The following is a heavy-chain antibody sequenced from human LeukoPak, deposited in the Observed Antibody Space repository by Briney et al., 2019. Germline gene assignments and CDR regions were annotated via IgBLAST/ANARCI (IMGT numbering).Heavy chain of an antibody. Sequence: SQTLSLXCTVSGGSISSGSYYWTWIRQPAGKGLEWIGRIYTSGMTNCNPYLKSRVTISVDTSKNQFSLKLSSVTAADTAVYYCARDLRTYHYGSGSYLDAFDIWGQGTMVTVSS. V-gene: IGHV4-61*02. CDR2: IYTSGMT. CDR3: ARDLRTYHYGSGSYLDAFDI. D-gene: IGHD3-10*01. J-gene: IGHJ3*02. CDR1: GGSISSGSYY.